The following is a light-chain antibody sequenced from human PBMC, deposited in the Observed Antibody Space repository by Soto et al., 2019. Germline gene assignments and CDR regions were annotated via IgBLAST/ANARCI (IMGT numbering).Light chain of an antibody. J-gene: IGKJ1*01. CDR3: QQYGSSPPT. CDR2: GAS. V-gene: IGKV3-20*01. CDR1: QSVSSSY. Sequence: ESVLTQSPGTLSLSPGERATLSCRASQSVSSSYLAWYQQKPGQAPRLLIYGASSRATGIPDRLSGSGTGTDFTLTISRLEPEDFAVYYCQQYGSSPPTFGQGTKVEVK.